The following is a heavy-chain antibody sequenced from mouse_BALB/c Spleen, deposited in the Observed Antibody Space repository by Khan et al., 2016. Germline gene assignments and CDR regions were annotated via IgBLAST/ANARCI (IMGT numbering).Heavy chain of an antibody. Sequence: QIQLVQSGPELKRPGKTVKISCKASGYTFTNYGINWVKQAPGKGLKWMGWINTYSGESTYADDFKGRFAFSLETSANTAYLQINNLNNEDTATDFCARYRYDDGSSRYFDVWGAGTTVTVSS. V-gene: IGHV9-3-1*01. CDR1: GYTFTNYG. CDR2: INTYSGES. CDR3: ARYRYDDGSSRYFDV. J-gene: IGHJ1*01. D-gene: IGHD1-1*01.